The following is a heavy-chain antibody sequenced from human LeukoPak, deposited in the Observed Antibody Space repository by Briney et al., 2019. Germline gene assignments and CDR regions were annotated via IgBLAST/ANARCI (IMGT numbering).Heavy chain of an antibody. V-gene: IGHV3-23*01. Sequence: PGGSLRLSCAASGFTFSSYAMSWVRPAPGKGLEGVSAITGSGASKYYADSVKGRFTISGDNSKNTLYLQMNSLRAEDTAVYYCAKGGSSWYYFDYWGQGTLVTASS. D-gene: IGHD6-13*01. CDR1: GFTFSSYA. CDR2: ITGSGASK. J-gene: IGHJ4*02. CDR3: AKGGSSWYYFDY.